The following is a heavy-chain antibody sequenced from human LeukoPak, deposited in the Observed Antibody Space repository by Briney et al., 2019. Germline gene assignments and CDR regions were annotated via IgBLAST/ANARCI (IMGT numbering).Heavy chain of an antibody. Sequence: AGGSLRLSCAASGFTFSSYWMSWVRQAPGKGLEWVANIKQDGSEKYYVDSVKGRFTISKDNAKNSLYLQMNSLRAEDTAVYYCTSANYGPAYWGQGTLVTVSS. CDR3: TSANYGPAY. CDR2: IKQDGSEK. J-gene: IGHJ4*02. D-gene: IGHD5-24*01. V-gene: IGHV3-7*01. CDR1: GFTFSSYW.